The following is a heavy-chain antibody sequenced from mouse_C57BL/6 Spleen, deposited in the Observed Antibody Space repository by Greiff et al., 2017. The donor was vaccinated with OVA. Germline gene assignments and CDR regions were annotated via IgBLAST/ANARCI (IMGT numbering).Heavy chain of an antibody. Sequence: EVHLVESGGGLAKPGGSLKLSCAASGFTFSSYAMPWVRQTPEKRLEWVATISDGGSYTYYPDNVKGRFTIYRDKAKNNLYLQMSNLKSEDTAMYYCAREDYDYDVAYWGQGTLVTVSA. CDR2: ISDGGSYT. J-gene: IGHJ3*01. CDR1: GFTFSSYA. V-gene: IGHV5-4*01. CDR3: AREDYDYDVAY. D-gene: IGHD2-4*01.